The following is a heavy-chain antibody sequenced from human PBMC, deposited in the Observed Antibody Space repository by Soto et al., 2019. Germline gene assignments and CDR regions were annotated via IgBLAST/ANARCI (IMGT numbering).Heavy chain of an antibody. D-gene: IGHD6-13*01. CDR2: IIPIFGTA. J-gene: IGHJ4*02. V-gene: IGHV1-69*12. Sequence: QVQLVQSGAEVKKPGSSVKVSCKASGGTFNNFAFNWVRQAPGQGLEWMGGIIPIFGTAHYAQKLQGRVTITADESTRTVYRGVSSLRSEDPAVYYCARGSSSWYLDYWGQGTLVTVSS. CDR3: ARGSSSWYLDY. CDR1: GGTFNNFA.